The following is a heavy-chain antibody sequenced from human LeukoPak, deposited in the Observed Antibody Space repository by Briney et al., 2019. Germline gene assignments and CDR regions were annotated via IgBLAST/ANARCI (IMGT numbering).Heavy chain of an antibody. CDR3: ARAHIVPGVHDAFDI. V-gene: IGHV1-2*02. D-gene: IGHD3-10*01. J-gene: IGHJ3*02. CDR1: GYTFTGYY. CDR2: INPNSGGT. Sequence: GASVKVSCKASGYTFTGYYMHWVRQAPGQGLEWMGWINPNSGGTNYAQKFQGRVTITRDTAISTAYMELSRLRSDDTAVYYCARAHIVPGVHDAFDIWGQGTMVTVSS.